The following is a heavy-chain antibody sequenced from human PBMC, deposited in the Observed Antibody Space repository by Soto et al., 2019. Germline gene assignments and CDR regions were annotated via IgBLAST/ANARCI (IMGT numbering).Heavy chain of an antibody. V-gene: IGHV4-34*01. D-gene: IGHD3-16*02. CDR1: GGSFSGYY. CDR3: ARRYNDYVWGSYRYSPYYFDY. CDR2: INHSGST. Sequence: PSETLSLTCAVYGGSFSGYYWSWIRQPPGKGLEWIGEINHSGSTNYNPSLKSRVTISVDTSKNQFSLKLSSVTAADTAVYYCARRYNDYVWGSYRYSPYYFDYWGHGTLVTVSS. J-gene: IGHJ4*01.